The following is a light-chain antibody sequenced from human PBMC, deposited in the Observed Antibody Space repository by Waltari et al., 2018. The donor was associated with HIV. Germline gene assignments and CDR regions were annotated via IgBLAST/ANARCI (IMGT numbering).Light chain of an antibody. CDR1: QTVDNNY. J-gene: IGKJ2*01. CDR3: QQYGTSPRT. Sequence: LTQSPGTLSLSPGERATLSCRASQTVDNNYLAWYQHRPGQAPRLLIFGASSRATGIPDRFSASGSGTDFTLTISSLDPSDYALYYCQQYGTSPRTFGQGTRVEIK. CDR2: GAS. V-gene: IGKV3-20*01.